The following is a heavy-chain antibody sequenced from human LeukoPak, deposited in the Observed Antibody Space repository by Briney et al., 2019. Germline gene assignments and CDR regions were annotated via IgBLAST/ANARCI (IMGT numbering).Heavy chain of an antibody. CDR2: IKPDGSEK. V-gene: IGHV3-7*01. Sequence: GGSLRLSCAASGFTFSDYWMTWVRQAPGKGLEWVANIKPDGSEKYYVDSVKGRFTISRDNAKNSLYLQMNSLRVEDTAVYYCAKDLFAITIALNWFDPWGQGTLVTVSS. CDR1: GFTFSDYW. CDR3: AKDLFAITIALNWFDP. D-gene: IGHD3-3*01. J-gene: IGHJ5*02.